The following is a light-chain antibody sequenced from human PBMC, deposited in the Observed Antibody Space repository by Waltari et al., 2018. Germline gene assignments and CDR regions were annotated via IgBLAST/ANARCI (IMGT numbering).Light chain of an antibody. Sequence: DIQMTQSPSSLSASVGDSVSITCRAIQSLRTYLSWYQQKPGVAPKLLIFSASSLQSGGPSRFTGTGSGTDFTLTISSLQPEDSATYYCQQSYNYHPYTFGQGTKLEIK. J-gene: IGKJ2*01. V-gene: IGKV1-39*01. CDR2: SAS. CDR3: QQSYNYHPYT. CDR1: QSLRTY.